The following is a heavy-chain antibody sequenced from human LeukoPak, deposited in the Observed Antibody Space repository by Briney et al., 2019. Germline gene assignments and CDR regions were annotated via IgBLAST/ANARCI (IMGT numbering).Heavy chain of an antibody. J-gene: IGHJ4*02. CDR3: ARGHYDVLAASYKWTPDY. V-gene: IGHV3-21*01. CDR1: GFTFYTFN. CDR2: ITSGGDYI. Sequence: GGSLRLSCAASGFTFYTFNMNWVRQAPGKGLEWVSSITSGGDYIYYADSVKGRFTTSRDNAKNSLSLQLNSLRVEDTAVYYCARGHYDVLAASYKWTPDYWGQGTLVTVSS. D-gene: IGHD3-9*01.